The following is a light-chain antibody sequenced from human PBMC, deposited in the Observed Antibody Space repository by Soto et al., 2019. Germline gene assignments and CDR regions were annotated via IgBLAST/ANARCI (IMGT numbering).Light chain of an antibody. CDR3: QQYYSTPWT. CDR2: WAS. Sequence: DIVMTQSPDSLAVSLGERATINCKSSQSVLHSSNNENYLAWYQQKPGQPPKLLIYWASTRESGVPDRFSGSGSGTDFTLTIRSLRAEDVAVYYCQQYYSTPWTFGQGTKVEIK. V-gene: IGKV4-1*01. J-gene: IGKJ1*01. CDR1: QSVLHSSNNENY.